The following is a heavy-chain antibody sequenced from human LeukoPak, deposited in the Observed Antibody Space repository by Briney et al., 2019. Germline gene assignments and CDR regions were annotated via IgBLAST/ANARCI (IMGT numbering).Heavy chain of an antibody. J-gene: IGHJ6*03. CDR2: MYHSGSA. Sequence: SETLSLTCTVSGGSIDSYFWTWIRQPPGKGLEFIGNMYHSGSASYNASLKGRATISLESSRKQFSLKLTSVTAADTAVYFCARVLPKFWNEDPPYYMDVWGKGTTVTVSS. D-gene: IGHD3-3*01. CDR3: ARVLPKFWNEDPPYYMDV. CDR1: GGSIDSYF. V-gene: IGHV4-59*01.